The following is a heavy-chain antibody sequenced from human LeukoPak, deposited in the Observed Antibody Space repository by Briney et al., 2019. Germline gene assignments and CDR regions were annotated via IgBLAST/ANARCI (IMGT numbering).Heavy chain of an antibody. Sequence: RASVKVSCTTSGYTFTTYGISWVRQAPGQGLEWMGWISAYNGNTNYAQKLQGRVTMTTDASTSTAYMELRSLRSDDTAVCYCARDRGNYDSSDPLDYWGQGTLVTVSS. D-gene: IGHD3-22*01. CDR3: ARDRGNYDSSDPLDY. V-gene: IGHV1-18*01. CDR1: GYTFTTYG. CDR2: ISAYNGNT. J-gene: IGHJ4*02.